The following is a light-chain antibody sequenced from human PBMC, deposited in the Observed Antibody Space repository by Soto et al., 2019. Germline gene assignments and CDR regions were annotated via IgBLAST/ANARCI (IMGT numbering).Light chain of an antibody. CDR2: EVS. J-gene: IGLJ2*01. V-gene: IGLV2-18*02. CDR3: SSYTSSSTLV. Sequence: QSALTQPPSVSGSPGQSVTISCTGTSSDVGSYNHVSWYQQPPGTAPKLMIHEVSNRPSGVPDRFSGSKSGNMASLTISGLQAEDEADYYCSSYTSSSTLVFGGGTKLTVL. CDR1: SSDVGSYNH.